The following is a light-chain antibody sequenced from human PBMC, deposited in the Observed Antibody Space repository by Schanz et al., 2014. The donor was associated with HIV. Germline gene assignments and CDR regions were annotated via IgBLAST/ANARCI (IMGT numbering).Light chain of an antibody. J-gene: IGLJ2*01. Sequence: QSALTQPATVSGSPGQSITVSCTGTNSDIGGHDYVSWYQQHPDKAPKLLIYDVTHRPSVTPRRFSGSKSGNSAFLTISGLQAEDEADYYCSSYAGRNNLVVFGGGTKVTVL. CDR2: DVT. V-gene: IGLV2-14*03. CDR3: SSYAGRNNLVV. CDR1: NSDIGGHDY.